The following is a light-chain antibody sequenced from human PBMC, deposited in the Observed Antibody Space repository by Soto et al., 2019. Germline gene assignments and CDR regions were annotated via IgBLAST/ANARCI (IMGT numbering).Light chain of an antibody. CDR3: SSYAGSNNLV. CDR2: EVS. J-gene: IGLJ2*01. V-gene: IGLV2-8*01. CDR1: SSDVGGYNY. Sequence: QSALTQPPSASGSPGQSVTISCTGTSSDVGGYNYVSWYQQHPGKAPKPMIYEVSKRPSGVPDRFSGSKSGNTASLTVSGPQVEDEADYYCSSYAGSNNLVFGGGTKLTVL.